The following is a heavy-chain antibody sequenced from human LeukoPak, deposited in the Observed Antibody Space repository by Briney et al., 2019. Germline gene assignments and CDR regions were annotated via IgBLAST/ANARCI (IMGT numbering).Heavy chain of an antibody. Sequence: GGSLRLSCAASGFTFSSYEMNWVRQAPGKGLEWVSYISSSGSTIYYADSVKGRFTISRDSAKNSMYLQMNSLRADDTAVYYCARDHTGYEYGSFTYHYQYMDVWGKGTTVTVSS. V-gene: IGHV3-48*03. CDR3: ARDHTGYEYGSFTYHYQYMDV. CDR2: ISSSGSTI. J-gene: IGHJ6*03. CDR1: GFTFSSYE. D-gene: IGHD5-12*01.